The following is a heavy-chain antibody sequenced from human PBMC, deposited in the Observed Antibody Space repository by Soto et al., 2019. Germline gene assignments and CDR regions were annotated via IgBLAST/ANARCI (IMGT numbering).Heavy chain of an antibody. V-gene: IGHV1-69*13. CDR3: ANQGDTTVTTPEIYYYYYGMDV. CDR1: GGTFSSYA. J-gene: IGHJ6*02. Sequence: SVKVSCKASGGTFSSYAISWVRQAPGQGLEWMGGIIPIFGTANYAQKFQGRVTITADESTSTAYMELSSLRSEDTAVYYCANQGDTTVTTPEIYYYYYGMDVWGQGTTVTVSS. D-gene: IGHD4-17*01. CDR2: IIPIFGTA.